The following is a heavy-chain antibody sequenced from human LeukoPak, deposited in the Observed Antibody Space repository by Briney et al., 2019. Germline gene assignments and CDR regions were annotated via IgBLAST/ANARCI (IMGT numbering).Heavy chain of an antibody. J-gene: IGHJ6*03. CDR2: IYYSGST. Sequence: SETLSLACTVSGGFISSYYWSWIRQPPGKGLEWIGYIYYSGSTNYNPSLKSRVTISVDTSKNQFSLKLSSVTAADTAVYYCARAPADIVATGGSLYYYYMDVWGKGTTVTVSS. V-gene: IGHV4-59*01. CDR1: GGFISSYY. CDR3: ARAPADIVATGGSLYYYYMDV. D-gene: IGHD5-12*01.